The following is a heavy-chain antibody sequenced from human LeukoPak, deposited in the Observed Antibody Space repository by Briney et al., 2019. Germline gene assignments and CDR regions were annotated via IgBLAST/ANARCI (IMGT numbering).Heavy chain of an antibody. J-gene: IGHJ4*02. CDR2: ISAYNGNT. CDR1: GYTFTSYG. CDR3: ARGGLLGYDSSGYSDY. V-gene: IGHV1-18*01. D-gene: IGHD3-22*01. Sequence: ASVKVSCKASGYTFTSYGISWVRQAPGQGLEWMGWISAYNGNTNYAQKLQGRVTMTTDTSTSIAYMELRSLRSDDTAVYYCARGGLLGYDSSGYSDYWGQGTLVTVSS.